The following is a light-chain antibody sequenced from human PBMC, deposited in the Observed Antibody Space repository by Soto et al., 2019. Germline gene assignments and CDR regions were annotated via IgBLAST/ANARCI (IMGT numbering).Light chain of an antibody. CDR1: QGISSY. V-gene: IGKV1-9*01. J-gene: IGKJ5*01. CDR3: QQLNSYPIT. Sequence: DIQLTQSPSFLSASVGDRVTIPCRASQGISSYLALYQQQPGKAPKLLIYAASTLQSGVPSRFSGSGSGTEFTLTISSLQPEDFATYYCQQLNSYPITFGQGTRLEIK. CDR2: AAS.